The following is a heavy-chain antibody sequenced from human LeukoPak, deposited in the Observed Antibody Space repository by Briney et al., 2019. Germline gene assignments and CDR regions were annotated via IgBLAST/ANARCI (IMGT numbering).Heavy chain of an antibody. V-gene: IGHV3-7*04. J-gene: IGHJ4*02. CDR2: IKQDGSEK. D-gene: IGHD3-16*01. Sequence: PGGPLRLSCAASGFTFSSYWMSWVRQAPGKGLEWVANIKQDGSEKYYVDSVKGRFTISRDNAKNSLYLQMNSLRAEDTAVYYCARDFGHYSLDYWGQGTLVTVSS. CDR1: GFTFSSYW. CDR3: ARDFGHYSLDY.